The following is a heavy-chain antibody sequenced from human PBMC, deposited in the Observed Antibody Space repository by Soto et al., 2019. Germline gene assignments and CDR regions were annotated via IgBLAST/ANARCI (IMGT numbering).Heavy chain of an antibody. CDR2: IHYTGSI. CDR3: AREDDGGDRDYYGLDV. D-gene: IGHD2-21*02. J-gene: IGHJ6*02. Sequence: WIWIRQSPGTGLEWIGYIHYTGSIMYNPSFKSRLTMAVDTTKNQFSLQLTSVTAADTAVYFCAREDDGGDRDYYGLDVWGQGTTVTVSS. V-gene: IGHV4-30-4*01.